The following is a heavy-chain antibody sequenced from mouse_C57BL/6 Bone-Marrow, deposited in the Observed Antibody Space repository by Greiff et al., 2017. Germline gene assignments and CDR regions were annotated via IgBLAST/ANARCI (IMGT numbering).Heavy chain of an antibody. Sequence: QVQLQQSGAELVMPGASVKLSCKASGYTFTSYWMHWVKQRPGQGLEWIGEIDPSDSYTNYNQKFKGKSTLTVDKSSSTAYMQLSSLTSEDSAVYYCARESNWDYFDYWGQGTTLTVSS. J-gene: IGHJ2*01. CDR2: IDPSDSYT. V-gene: IGHV1-69*01. CDR1: GYTFTSYW. CDR3: ARESNWDYFDY. D-gene: IGHD4-1*01.